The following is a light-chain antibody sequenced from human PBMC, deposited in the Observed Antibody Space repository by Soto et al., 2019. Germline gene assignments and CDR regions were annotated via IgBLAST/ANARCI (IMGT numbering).Light chain of an antibody. Sequence: EIVMTQSPVTLSVSPGERATLSCRASQSVSDNLAWYQQKPGQAPRLLIYGTSTRATGIPASFSGSGSGTEFTLTISSLQSEDFAVYYCQQYNNWPDTFGQGTKLEIK. V-gene: IGKV3-15*01. CDR1: QSVSDN. J-gene: IGKJ2*01. CDR2: GTS. CDR3: QQYNNWPDT.